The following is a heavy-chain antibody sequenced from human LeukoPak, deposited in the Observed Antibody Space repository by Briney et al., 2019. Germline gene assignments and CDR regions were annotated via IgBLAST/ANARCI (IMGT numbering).Heavy chain of an antibody. J-gene: IGHJ4*02. D-gene: IGHD1-26*01. CDR3: AKHSGSYFVYYFDY. Sequence: GGSLRLSCGVSGFTFSSYGMSWVRQAPGKGLVWVSVISGSGYNTDYADSVKSRFTISRDNYRLYLQMNSLRPEDTAVYYCAKHSGSYFVYYFDYWGQGTLVTVSS. CDR1: GFTFSSYG. CDR2: ISGSGYNT. V-gene: IGHV3-23*01.